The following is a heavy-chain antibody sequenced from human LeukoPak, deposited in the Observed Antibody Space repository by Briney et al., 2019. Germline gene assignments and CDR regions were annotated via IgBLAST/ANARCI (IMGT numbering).Heavy chain of an antibody. D-gene: IGHD2-21*02. V-gene: IGHV4-34*01. J-gene: IGHJ4*02. CDR3: ARTDSDYYFDY. Sequence: SETLSLTCAVYGGSFSGYYWSWIRQPPGKGLEWIGEINHSGSTNYNPSLKSRVTISVDTSKNQFSLKPSSVTAADTAVYYCARTDSDYYFDYWGQGTLVTVSS. CDR2: INHSGST. CDR1: GGSFSGYY.